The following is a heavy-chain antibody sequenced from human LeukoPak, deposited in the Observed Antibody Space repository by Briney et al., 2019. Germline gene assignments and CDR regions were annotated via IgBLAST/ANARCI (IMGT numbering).Heavy chain of an antibody. CDR2: ISQDGSTE. D-gene: IGHD5-18*01. V-gene: IGHV3-30*18. CDR3: AKDFRLGYIYGYWYDY. J-gene: IGHJ4*02. Sequence: QTGGSLRLSCAASGFTFSSYGMHWVRQAPGKGLEWLTLISQDGSTEYYVESVKGRFTISRDNSKNILFLHMTSLRAEDTAVYYCAKDFRLGYIYGYWYDYWGQGTLATVSS. CDR1: GFTFSSYG.